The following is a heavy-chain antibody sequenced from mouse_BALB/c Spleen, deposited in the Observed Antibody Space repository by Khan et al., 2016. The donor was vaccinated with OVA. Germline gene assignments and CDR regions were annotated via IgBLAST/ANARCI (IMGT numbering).Heavy chain of an antibody. CDR2: IYPGTDNT. Sequence: QVQLKQSGAELVRPGASVKLSCKTSGYIFTSYWIHWVKQRTGQGLEWIARIYPGTDNTYYNEKFKGKATLTADKSSSTVYMQLSSLTSEDSAVYFCAREWAAWFPYWGQGTLVTVSA. J-gene: IGHJ3*01. CDR3: AREWAAWFPY. V-gene: IGHV1S132*01. CDR1: GYIFTSYW.